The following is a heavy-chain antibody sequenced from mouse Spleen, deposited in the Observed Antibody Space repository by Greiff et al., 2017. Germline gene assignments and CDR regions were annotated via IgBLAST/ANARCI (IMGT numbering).Heavy chain of an antibody. J-gene: IGHJ4*01. CDR1: GFTFSDYY. D-gene: IGHD1-1*01. CDR2: INYDGSST. V-gene: IGHV5-16*01. CDR3: ARDSYYGSSYPYYAMDY. Sequence: EVKVVESEGGLVQPGSSMKLSCTASGFTFSDYYMAWVRQVPEKGLEWVANINYDGSSTYYLDSLKSRFIISRDNAKNILYLQMSSLKSEDTATYYCARDSYYGSSYPYYAMDYWGQGTSVTVSS.